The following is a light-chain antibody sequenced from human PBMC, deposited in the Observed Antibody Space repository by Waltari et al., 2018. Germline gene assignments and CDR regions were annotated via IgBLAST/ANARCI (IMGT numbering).Light chain of an antibody. CDR3: QQYNSYSPVT. Sequence: DIQMTQSPSTLSTSVGDSVTIPCRASQSISTWLAWYQQKTGKSPKLLIYKASNLESGVPSRFSGSGSGTEFTLTISSLHPDDFATYYCQQYNSYSPVTFGQGTKVEIK. J-gene: IGKJ1*01. CDR2: KAS. CDR1: QSISTW. V-gene: IGKV1-5*03.